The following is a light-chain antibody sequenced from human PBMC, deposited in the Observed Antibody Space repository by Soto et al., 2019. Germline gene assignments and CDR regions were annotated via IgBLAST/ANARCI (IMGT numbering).Light chain of an antibody. Sequence: EIVLTHSPGTLSLSPGERATLSCRASQSISSYVAWYQQKPGQAPRVLIYDSSSRATGVPDRFSGSGSGTDFTLTISRLEPEDFAVYYCQQYVDSPETFGGGTKVDIK. CDR3: QQYVDSPET. CDR1: QSISSY. V-gene: IGKV3-20*01. CDR2: DSS. J-gene: IGKJ4*01.